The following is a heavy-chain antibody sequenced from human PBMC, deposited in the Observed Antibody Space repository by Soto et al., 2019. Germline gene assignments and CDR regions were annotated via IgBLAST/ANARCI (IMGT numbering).Heavy chain of an antibody. J-gene: IGHJ4*02. D-gene: IGHD3-22*01. CDR3: AGVGDYDSGYYPIHFDY. V-gene: IGHV1-69*13. CDR2: IIAIFGTA. Sequence: GASVKVSCKASGGTFSGNAISWVRQAPGQGLEWMGGIIAIFGTAYYAQKFQGRVTIIADDSTSTASMELSSLRSEDTAVYYCAGVGDYDSGYYPIHFDYWRQGTLVTVSS. CDR1: GGTFSGNA.